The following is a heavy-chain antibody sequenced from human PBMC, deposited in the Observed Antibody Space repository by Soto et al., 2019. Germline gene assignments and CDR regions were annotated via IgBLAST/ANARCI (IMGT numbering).Heavy chain of an antibody. V-gene: IGHV3-30*18. D-gene: IGHD6-6*01. CDR1: GLTFSSYG. CDR2: ISYDGSNK. CDR3: AKAYQLGAYYYYYGMDV. J-gene: IGHJ6*02. Sequence: GGSLRLSCAASGLTFSSYGMHWVRQAPGKGLEWVAVISYDGSNKYYADSVKGRFTISRDNSKNTLYLQMNSLRAEDTAVYYCAKAYQLGAYYYYYGMDVWGQGTTVTVSS.